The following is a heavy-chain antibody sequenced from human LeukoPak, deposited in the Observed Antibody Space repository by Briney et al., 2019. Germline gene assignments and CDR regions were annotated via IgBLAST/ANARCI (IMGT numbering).Heavy chain of an antibody. J-gene: IGHJ4*02. CDR1: GGSISSYY. Sequence: SETLSLTCTVSGGSISSYYWSWVRQPPGKGLEGIGYIYYSGSTNYNPSLKSRVTISVDTSKNQFSLKLSSVTAADTAVYYCAREMDIVATSPFGYWGQGTLVTVSS. V-gene: IGHV4-59*08. CDR2: IYYSGST. CDR3: AREMDIVATSPFGY. D-gene: IGHD5-12*01.